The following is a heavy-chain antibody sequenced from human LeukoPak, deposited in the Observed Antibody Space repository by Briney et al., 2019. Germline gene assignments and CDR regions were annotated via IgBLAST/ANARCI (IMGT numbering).Heavy chain of an antibody. J-gene: IGHJ5*02. CDR3: ARDGSWFGELFGNWFDP. Sequence: PSQTLSLTCTVSGGSISSGGYYWSWIRQPPGKGLEWIGYIYYSGSTYYNPSLKSRVTISVDTSKNQFSLKLSSVTAADTAVYYCARDGSWFGELFGNWFDPWGQGTLVTVSS. V-gene: IGHV4-30-4*01. D-gene: IGHD3-10*01. CDR2: IYYSGST. CDR1: GGSISSGGYY.